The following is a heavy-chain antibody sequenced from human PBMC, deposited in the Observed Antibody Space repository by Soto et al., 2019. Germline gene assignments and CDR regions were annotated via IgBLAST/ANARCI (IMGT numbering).Heavy chain of an antibody. J-gene: IGHJ4*02. D-gene: IGHD3-9*01. Sequence: PSETLSLTCAVYGGSFSGYYWSWIRQPPGKGLEWIGEINHSGSTNYNPSLKSRVTISVDTSKNQFSLKLSSVTAADTAVYYCARDGSSGLRYFDWLSYFDYWGQGTQVTVSS. CDR1: GGSFSGYY. V-gene: IGHV4-34*01. CDR3: ARDGSSGLRYFDWLSYFDY. CDR2: INHSGST.